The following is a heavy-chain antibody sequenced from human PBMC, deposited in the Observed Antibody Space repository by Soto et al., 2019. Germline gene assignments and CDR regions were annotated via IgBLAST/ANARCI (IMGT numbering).Heavy chain of an antibody. Sequence: SETLSLTCAVYGGSFGGYYWSWIRQPPGKGLEWIGEINHSGSTNYNPSLKSRVTISVDTSKNQFSLKLSSVTAADTAVYYCARFLLGYCSGGSCYRFDYWGQGTLVTVSS. V-gene: IGHV4-34*01. CDR3: ARFLLGYCSGGSCYRFDY. CDR2: INHSGST. CDR1: GGSFGGYY. J-gene: IGHJ4*02. D-gene: IGHD2-15*01.